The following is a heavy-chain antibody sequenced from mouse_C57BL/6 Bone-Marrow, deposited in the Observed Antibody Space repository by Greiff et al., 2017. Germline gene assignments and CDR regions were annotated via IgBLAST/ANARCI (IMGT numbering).Heavy chain of an antibody. CDR3: ARHSNYGYFDV. CDR1: GFTFSSYG. Sequence: EVNVVESGGDLVKPGGSLKLSCAASGFTFSSYGMSWVRQTPDKRLEWVATISSGGSYTYYPDSVKGRFTISRDNAKNTLYLQMSSLKSEDTAMYYCARHSNYGYFDVWGTGTTVTVSS. D-gene: IGHD2-5*01. CDR2: ISSGGSYT. J-gene: IGHJ1*03. V-gene: IGHV5-6*01.